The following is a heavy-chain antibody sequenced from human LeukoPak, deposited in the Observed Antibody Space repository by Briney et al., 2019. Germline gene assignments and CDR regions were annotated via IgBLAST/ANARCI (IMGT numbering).Heavy chain of an antibody. CDR3: ARGGAARLHFQN. Sequence: SDTLSLNCTVSGGSISTYYWNWIRQPPGKGLEWIGYIYHSGSTNYNPSLQSRVTISVDTSKNQFSLNLNSVTAADTAVYYCARGGAARLHFQNWGQGTLVTVSS. CDR1: GGSISTYY. D-gene: IGHD6-6*01. CDR2: IYHSGST. J-gene: IGHJ1*01. V-gene: IGHV4-59*07.